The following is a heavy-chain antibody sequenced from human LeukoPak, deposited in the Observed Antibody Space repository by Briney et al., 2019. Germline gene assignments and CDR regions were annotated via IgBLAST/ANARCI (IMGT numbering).Heavy chain of an antibody. D-gene: IGHD4-11*01. CDR1: GFTFSSYG. CDR3: ARDLVMGGPRNYADYYYGMDV. Sequence: GRSLRLSCAASGFTFSSYGMHWVRQAPGKGLERVAVIWYDGSNKYYADSVKGRFTISRDNSKNTLYLQMNSLRAEDTAVYYCARDLVMGGPRNYADYYYGMDVWGQGTTVTVSS. J-gene: IGHJ6*02. V-gene: IGHV3-33*01. CDR2: IWYDGSNK.